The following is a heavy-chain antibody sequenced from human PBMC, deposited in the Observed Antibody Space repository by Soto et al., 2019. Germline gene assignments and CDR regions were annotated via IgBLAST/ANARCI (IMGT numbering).Heavy chain of an antibody. V-gene: IGHV3-74*01. CDR1: GITFSGFW. CDR2: VDIAGSGT. CDR3: ATVFEH. Sequence: VPLVESGGGSVQPGGSLRLSCVASGITFSGFWMHWVRQVPGKGLVWVARVDIAGSGTSYADFVKGRFTISRENAKNTLALQMDSLRVEDTAVYYCATVFEHWGQGIPVTVSS. J-gene: IGHJ4*02.